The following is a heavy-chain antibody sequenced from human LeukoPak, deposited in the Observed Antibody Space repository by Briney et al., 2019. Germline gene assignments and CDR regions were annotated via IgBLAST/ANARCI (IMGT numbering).Heavy chain of an antibody. Sequence: PGGSLRLSCVSSGFRFSNYAMNWVRQSPGQGLEWVSTISGDAVTSLYADSVKVRFTVSRDNSKNIVFLQINNLRAEDTAVYYCAKKDRGSSYNWFDPWGQGTLVTVSS. D-gene: IGHD2-15*01. CDR1: GFRFSNYA. V-gene: IGHV3-23*01. CDR2: ISGDAVTS. CDR3: AKKDRGSSYNWFDP. J-gene: IGHJ5*02.